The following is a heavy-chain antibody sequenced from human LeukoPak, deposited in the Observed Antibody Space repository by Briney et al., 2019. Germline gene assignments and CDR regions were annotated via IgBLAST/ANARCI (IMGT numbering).Heavy chain of an antibody. Sequence: ASVKVPCKASGYTFTSYGISWVRQAPGQGLEWMGWISAYNGNTNYAQKLQGRVTMTTDTSTSTAYMELRSLRSDDTAVYYCARGPYCSSTSCYGDYFDYWGQGTLVTVSS. CDR3: ARGPYCSSTSCYGDYFDY. J-gene: IGHJ4*02. D-gene: IGHD2-2*01. CDR1: GYTFTSYG. V-gene: IGHV1-18*01. CDR2: ISAYNGNT.